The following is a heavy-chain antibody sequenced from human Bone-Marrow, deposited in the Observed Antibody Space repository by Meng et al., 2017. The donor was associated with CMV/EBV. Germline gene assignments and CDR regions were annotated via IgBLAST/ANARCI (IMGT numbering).Heavy chain of an antibody. CDR1: GFTFSSYG. CDR2: IRYDGSNK. V-gene: IGHV3-30*02. CDR3: ARDIVGYDSSGYFGN. J-gene: IGHJ4*02. Sequence: GESLKISCAASGFTFSSYGMHWVRQAPGKGLEWVAFIRYDGSNKYYADSVKGRFTISRDNSKNTLYLQMNSLRAEDTAVYYCARDIVGYDSSGYFGNWGQGTLVTVSS. D-gene: IGHD3-22*01.